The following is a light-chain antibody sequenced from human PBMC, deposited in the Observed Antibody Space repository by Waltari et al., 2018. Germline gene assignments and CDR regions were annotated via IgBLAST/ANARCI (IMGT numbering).Light chain of an antibody. CDR1: QSVSNHY. CDR3: EQYGSSLWT. V-gene: IGKV3-20*01. J-gene: IGKJ1*01. CDR2: EAS. Sequence: EIVLTQSPGTLSLSPGERATRSCRASQSVSNHYLAWYQQTPGQPPRHLIYEASLRATGIPDRFGGSGSGTDFTLTISRLEPEDFAVYYCEQYGSSLWTFGQGTKVEIK.